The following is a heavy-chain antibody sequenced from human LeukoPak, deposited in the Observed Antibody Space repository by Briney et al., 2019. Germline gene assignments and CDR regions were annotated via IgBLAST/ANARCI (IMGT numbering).Heavy chain of an antibody. J-gene: IGHJ4*02. V-gene: IGHV3-74*01. CDR1: GSYW. CDR3: VSFYETY. Sequence: GRSLRLSCAASGSYWMHWVRQAPGKGLVWVSHINSDGSWTSYADSVKGRFTISKDNAKNTVYLQMNNLRAEDTAVYYCVSFYETYWGRGTLVTVSS. CDR2: INSDGSWT. D-gene: IGHD2/OR15-2a*01.